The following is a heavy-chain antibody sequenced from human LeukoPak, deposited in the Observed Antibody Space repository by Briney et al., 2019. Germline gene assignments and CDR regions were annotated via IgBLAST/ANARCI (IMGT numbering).Heavy chain of an antibody. D-gene: IGHD2/OR15-2a*01. CDR3: ARESTSIEKFAFDI. CDR1: GFTFNNYW. CDR2: LNSDGSST. Sequence: GGSLRLSCAASGFTFNNYWMHWVRQAPGKGLGWVSRLNSDGSSTDYADSVKGRFTIYRDNDKNTLYMQMNRRRAEDTAVYYCARESTSIEKFAFDIWGQGTVVTVSS. V-gene: IGHV3-74*01. J-gene: IGHJ3*02.